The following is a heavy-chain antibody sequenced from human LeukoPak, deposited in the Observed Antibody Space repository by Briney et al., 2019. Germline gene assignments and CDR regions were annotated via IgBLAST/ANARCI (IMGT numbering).Heavy chain of an antibody. CDR2: ISGSGGST. J-gene: IGHJ4*02. D-gene: IGHD6-13*01. V-gene: IGHV3-23*01. CDR3: ALTLRIAAAGNGEHDY. Sequence: GGSLRLSCAASGFTFSSYAMSWVRQAPGKGPEWVSAISGSGGSTYYADSVKGRFTISRDNSKNTLYLQMNSLRAEDTAVYYCALTLRIAAAGNGEHDYWGQGTLVTVSS. CDR1: GFTFSSYA.